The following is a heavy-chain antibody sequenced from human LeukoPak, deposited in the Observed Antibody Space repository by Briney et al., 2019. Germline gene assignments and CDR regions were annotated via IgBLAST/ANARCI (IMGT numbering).Heavy chain of an antibody. CDR2: ISVYNGNT. J-gene: IGHJ5*02. CDR3: ARVMITFGGVIVPT. CDR1: GYTFTSYG. Sequence: GASVKVSCKASGYTFTSYGISWVRQAPGQGLEWMGWISVYNGNTNYAQKLQGRVTMTTDTSTSTAYMELRSLRSDDTAVYYCARVMITFGGVIVPTWGQGTLVTVSS. V-gene: IGHV1-18*01. D-gene: IGHD3-16*02.